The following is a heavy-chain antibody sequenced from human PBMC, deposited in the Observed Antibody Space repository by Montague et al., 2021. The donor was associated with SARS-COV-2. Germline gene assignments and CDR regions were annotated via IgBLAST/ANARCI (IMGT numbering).Heavy chain of an antibody. J-gene: IGHJ4*02. D-gene: IGHD2-8*01. CDR3: ARQLPSYCATNKCYPYYFDG. V-gene: IGHV4-39*01. Sequence: SETLSLTCTVSGGSISSPDYYWGWLRQSPGKGLEWIGSISYTGRTYYNLSLRSRVSFSMDTSKYHFSPNLSSVTVADTAVYFCARQLPSYCATNKCYPYYFDGWGQGTLVTVSS. CDR1: GGSISSPDYY. CDR2: ISYTGRT.